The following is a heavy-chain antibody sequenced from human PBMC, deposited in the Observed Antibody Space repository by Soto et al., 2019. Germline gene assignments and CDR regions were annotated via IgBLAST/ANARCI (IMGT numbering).Heavy chain of an antibody. CDR1: GFPSSTYGFSTYA. CDR3: AKGTSSEFLLSFDD. Sequence: PGGSLRLSCLASGFPSSTYGFSTYAMTWVRQPPGKGLEWVSVITGSASHSYYAESVKGRFTISRDNSRNTLFLQMDSVRADDTAVYFCAKGTSSEFLLSFDDWGHGTLVTVPQ. J-gene: IGHJ4*01. CDR2: ITGSASHS. D-gene: IGHD3-10*01. V-gene: IGHV3-23*01.